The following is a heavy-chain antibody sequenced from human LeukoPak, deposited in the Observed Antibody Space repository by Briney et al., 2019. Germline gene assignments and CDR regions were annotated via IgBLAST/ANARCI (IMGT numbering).Heavy chain of an antibody. Sequence: GGSLRLSCAASGFTFSCYAMHWVRQARGKGLEWVAIITYDGSNEYYADSVKGRFTISRDNSKNTLYLQMNSLRVEDTAAYFCARESGRGGYDIGPWGQGTLNTVSS. V-gene: IGHV3-30-3*01. CDR1: GFTFSCYA. J-gene: IGHJ5*02. CDR2: ITYDGSNE. CDR3: ARESGRGGYDIGP. D-gene: IGHD3-16*01.